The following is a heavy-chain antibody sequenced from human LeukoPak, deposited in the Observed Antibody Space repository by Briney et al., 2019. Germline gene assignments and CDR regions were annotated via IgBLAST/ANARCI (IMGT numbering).Heavy chain of an antibody. CDR2: ISSSSYI. V-gene: IGHV3-69-1*01. J-gene: IGHJ4*02. D-gene: IGHD1-26*01. Sequence: PGGSLRLSRAASEFSVGSNYMTWVRQAPGKGLEWVSSISSSSYIYYADSVKGRFTISRDNAKNSLYLQMNSLRAEDTAVYYCAREVGATPGYYFDYWGQGTLVTVSS. CDR1: EFSVGSNY. CDR3: AREVGATPGYYFDY.